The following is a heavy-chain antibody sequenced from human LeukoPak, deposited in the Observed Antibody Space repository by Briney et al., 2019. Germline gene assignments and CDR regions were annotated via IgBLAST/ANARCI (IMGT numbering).Heavy chain of an antibody. D-gene: IGHD4/OR15-4a*01. V-gene: IGHV3-30*04. CDR1: GFTFSSYA. J-gene: IGHJ3*02. Sequence: PGGSLRLSCAASGFTFSSYAMHWVRQAPGKGLEWVAVISYDGSNKYYADSVKGRFTISRDNSKNTLYLQMNSLRAEDTAVYYCARANGAFDIWGQGTMVTVSS. CDR3: ARANGAFDI. CDR2: ISYDGSNK.